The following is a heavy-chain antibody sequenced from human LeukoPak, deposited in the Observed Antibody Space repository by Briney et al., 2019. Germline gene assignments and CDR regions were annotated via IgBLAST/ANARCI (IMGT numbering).Heavy chain of an antibody. V-gene: IGHV3-9*01. D-gene: IGHD3-22*01. CDR2: ISWNSGSI. CDR3: AKSWHYYDSSGYYDY. Sequence: GRSLRISCAASGFTFDDYAMHWVRQAPGKGLEWVSGISWNSGSIGYADSVKGRFTISRDNAKNSLNLQMNSLRAEDTALYYSAKSWHYYDSSGYYDYWGQGTLVTVSS. CDR1: GFTFDDYA. J-gene: IGHJ4*02.